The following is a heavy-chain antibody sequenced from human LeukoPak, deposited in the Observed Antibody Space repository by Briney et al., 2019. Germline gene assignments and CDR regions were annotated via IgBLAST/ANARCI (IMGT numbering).Heavy chain of an antibody. CDR2: IIPIFGTA. Sequence: SVKVSCKASGGTFSSYAISWVRQAPGQGLEWMGGIIPIFGTANYAQKFQGRVTITADESTSTAYMELSSLRSEDTAVYYCAREEDDYGGNSLRAVDYWGQGTLVTVSS. D-gene: IGHD4-23*01. J-gene: IGHJ4*02. CDR1: GGTFSSYA. V-gene: IGHV1-69*13. CDR3: AREEDDYGGNSLRAVDY.